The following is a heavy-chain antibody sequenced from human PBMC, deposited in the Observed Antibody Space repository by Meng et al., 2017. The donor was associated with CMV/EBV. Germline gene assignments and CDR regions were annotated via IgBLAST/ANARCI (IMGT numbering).Heavy chain of an antibody. Sequence: GGPLRPPFPAPGSTFSSNAMSWVRQAPGKGLDWSSAISGSGGSTYYADSGKGRLTISRGNSKNTLYLQMNSLRAEDTAVYYCAKDGLRGRYSGGYYYFDYWGQGTLVTVSS. CDR1: GSTFSSNA. CDR3: AKDGLRGRYSGGYYYFDY. V-gene: IGHV3-23*01. D-gene: IGHD1-26*01. CDR2: ISGSGGST. J-gene: IGHJ4*02.